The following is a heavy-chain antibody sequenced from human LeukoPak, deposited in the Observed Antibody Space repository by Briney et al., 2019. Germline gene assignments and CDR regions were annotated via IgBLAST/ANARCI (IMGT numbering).Heavy chain of an antibody. Sequence: PGGSLRLSCAASGFTFSDAWMSWVRQAPGMGLEWVGRIKSKTDGGTTDYAAPVKGRFTISRDDAKTTLYLQINSLKTEDTAVYYCTADMPASSRASDYWGQGTLVTV. CDR1: GFTFSDAW. D-gene: IGHD2-15*01. V-gene: IGHV3-15*01. CDR3: TADMPASSRASDY. CDR2: IKSKTDGGTT. J-gene: IGHJ4*02.